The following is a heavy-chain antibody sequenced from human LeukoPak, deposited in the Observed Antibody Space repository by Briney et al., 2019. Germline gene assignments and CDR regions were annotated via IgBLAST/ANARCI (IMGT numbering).Heavy chain of an antibody. CDR3: ARDASLQMGAFDV. CDR1: GFTFSSYG. Sequence: PGRSLRLSCEASGFTFSSYGMHWVRQAPGRGLEWVALITYDGYYKYYADSVKGRFTISSDNSKNTLYLHMNSLRPEDTAVYYCARDASLQMGAFDVWGQGTMVTVSS. D-gene: IGHD1-1*01. V-gene: IGHV3-30*03. CDR2: ITYDGYYK. J-gene: IGHJ3*01.